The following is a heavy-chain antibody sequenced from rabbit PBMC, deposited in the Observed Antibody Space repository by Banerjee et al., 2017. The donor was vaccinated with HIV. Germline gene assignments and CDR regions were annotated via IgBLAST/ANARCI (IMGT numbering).Heavy chain of an antibody. V-gene: IGHV1S45*01. Sequence: QEQLVESGGGLVQPEGSLTLTCTASGFSFSRGYWMCWVRQAPGKGLEWIGCISTGSGSAYYASWVISRFTITSNTNQNTVTLQMTSLTGADTATYFCAKESTVLPVMVIVPWYFNLWGPGTLVTVS. CDR1: GFSFSRGYW. D-gene: IGHD2-1*01. CDR3: AKESTVLPVMVIVPWYFNL. J-gene: IGHJ4*01. CDR2: ISTGSGSA.